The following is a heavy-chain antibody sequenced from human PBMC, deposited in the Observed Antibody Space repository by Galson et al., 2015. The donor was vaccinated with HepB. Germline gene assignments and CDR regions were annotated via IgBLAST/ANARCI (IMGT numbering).Heavy chain of an antibody. CDR1: GFTFSSYE. D-gene: IGHD4-11*01. CDR2: ISSSGSTI. J-gene: IGHJ4*02. CDR3: ARGTTVTSFDY. V-gene: IGHV3-48*03. Sequence: SLRLSCAASGFTFSSYEMNWVRQAPGKGLEWVSYISSSGSTIYYADSVKGRFTISRDNAKNSLYLQMNSLRAEDTAVYYCARGTTVTSFDYWGQGTLVTVSS.